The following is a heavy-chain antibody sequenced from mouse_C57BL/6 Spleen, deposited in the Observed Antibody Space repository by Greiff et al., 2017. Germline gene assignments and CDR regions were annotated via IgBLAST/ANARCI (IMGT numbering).Heavy chain of an antibody. J-gene: IGHJ3*01. CDR1: GFPFTDYT. CDR2: ITPNYGGT. V-gene: IGHV1-22*01. D-gene: IGHD4-1*01. Sequence: VQLQQSGPELVKPGASVKMSCTASGFPFTDYTLPWVQQSHGKSLEWMGFITPNYGGTSYNQKFKGKATLTVNKSSSTAYMELRSRTSEDSAVYYCGRILLGWVAYWGQGTLVTVAA. CDR3: GRILLGWVAY.